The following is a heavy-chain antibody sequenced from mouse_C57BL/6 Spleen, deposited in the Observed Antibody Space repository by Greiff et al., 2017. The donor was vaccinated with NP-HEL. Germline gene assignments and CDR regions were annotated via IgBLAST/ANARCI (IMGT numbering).Heavy chain of an antibody. J-gene: IGHJ1*03. CDR3: ARDYYGSSYGYFDV. D-gene: IGHD1-1*01. V-gene: IGHV1-81*01. Sequence: VQLQQSGAELARPGASVKLSCKASGYTFTSYGISWVKQRTGQGLEWIGEIYPRSGNTYYNEKFKGKATLTADKSSSTAYMELRSLTSEDSAVYFCARDYYGSSYGYFDVWGTGTTVTVSS. CDR1: GYTFTSYG. CDR2: IYPRSGNT.